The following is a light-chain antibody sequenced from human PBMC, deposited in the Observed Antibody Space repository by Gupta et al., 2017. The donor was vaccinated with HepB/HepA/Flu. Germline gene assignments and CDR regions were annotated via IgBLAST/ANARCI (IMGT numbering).Light chain of an antibody. CDR1: QTISSF. J-gene: IGKJ4*01. CDR3: QQSHSMPLT. V-gene: IGKV1-39*01. Sequence: DIQMTQSPSSLSASVGDRVTITCRASQTISSFLNWYQQKPGKAPNLLIYSASNLQSGVPSRFSGSGSATDFTLTINRLQPEDFATYYCQQSHSMPLTFGGGTKV. CDR2: SAS.